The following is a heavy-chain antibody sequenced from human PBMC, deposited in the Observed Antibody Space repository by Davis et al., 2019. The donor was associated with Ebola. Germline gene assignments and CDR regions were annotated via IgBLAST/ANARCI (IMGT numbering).Heavy chain of an antibody. CDR3: ARAGDSIRAFDI. V-gene: IGHV3-53*01. Sequence: GESLKISCAASGFTVSSNYMSWVRQAPGKGLEWVSVIYSGGSTYYADSVKGRFTISRDNSKNTLYLQMNSLRAEDTAVYYCARAGDSIRAFDIWGQGTMVTVSS. CDR1: GFTVSSNY. CDR2: IYSGGST. D-gene: IGHD3-22*01. J-gene: IGHJ3*02.